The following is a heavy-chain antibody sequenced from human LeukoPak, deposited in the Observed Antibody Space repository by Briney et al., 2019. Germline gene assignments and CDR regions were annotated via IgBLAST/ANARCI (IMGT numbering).Heavy chain of an antibody. Sequence: GGSLRLSCAVSGFTFSSYAMSWVRQAPGKGVEWVSGISGSAISTYYADSVKGRFTISRDNSKNTLYLQMNSLRAEDTAVYYCAKDIALLIPDYWGQGTLVTVSS. V-gene: IGHV3-23*01. J-gene: IGHJ4*02. D-gene: IGHD2-2*02. CDR3: AKDIALLIPDY. CDR1: GFTFSSYA. CDR2: ISGSAIST.